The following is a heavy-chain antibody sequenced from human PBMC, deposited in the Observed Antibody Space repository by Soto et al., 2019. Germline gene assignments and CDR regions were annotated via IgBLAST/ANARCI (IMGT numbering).Heavy chain of an antibody. Sequence: SVKVSCKASGGTFSSYAISWVRQAPGQGLAWMGGIIPIFGTANYAQKFQGRVTITADESTSTAYMERSSLRAEDTAVYYCASIVVVPAAIEGPKRYGMDVWGQGTTVTVSS. CDR3: ASIVVVPAAIEGPKRYGMDV. CDR1: GGTFSSYA. CDR2: IIPIFGTA. D-gene: IGHD2-2*02. J-gene: IGHJ6*02. V-gene: IGHV1-69*13.